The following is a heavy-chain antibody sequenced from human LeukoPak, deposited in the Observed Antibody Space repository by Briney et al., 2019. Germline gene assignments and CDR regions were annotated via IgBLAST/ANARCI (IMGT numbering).Heavy chain of an antibody. V-gene: IGHV4-39*07. J-gene: IGHJ3*02. CDR2: IYHSGST. CDR1: GGSISSSSYY. CDR3: ARDLEHYDSSGYYYAAFDI. Sequence: SETLSLTCTVSGGSISSSSYYWGWIRQPPGKGLEWIGSIYHSGSTYYNPSLKSRVTISVDTSKNQFSLKLSSVTAADTAVYYCARDLEHYDSSGYYYAAFDIWGQGTMVTVSS. D-gene: IGHD3-22*01.